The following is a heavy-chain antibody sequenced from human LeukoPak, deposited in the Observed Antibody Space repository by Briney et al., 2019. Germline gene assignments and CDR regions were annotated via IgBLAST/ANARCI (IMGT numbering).Heavy chain of an antibody. V-gene: IGHV4-38-2*01. D-gene: IGHD3-16*01. CDR1: GYSISSGYY. CDR3: ARQVGERGRYLD. CDR2: IYHSGST. J-gene: IGHJ4*02. Sequence: SETLSLTCAVSGYSISSGYYWGWIRQPPGKGLEWIGSIYHSGSTYYNPSLKSRVTISVDTSKNQFSLKLSSVTAADTAVYYCARQVGERGRYLDWGQGTLVTVSS.